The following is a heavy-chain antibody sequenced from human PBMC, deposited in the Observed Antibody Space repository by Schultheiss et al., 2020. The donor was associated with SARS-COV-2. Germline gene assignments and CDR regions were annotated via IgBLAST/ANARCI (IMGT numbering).Heavy chain of an antibody. J-gene: IGHJ5*02. CDR3: ARDQSGFGDWFDP. D-gene: IGHD3-16*01. V-gene: IGHV4-34*01. CDR1: GGSISSYY. CDR2: INHSGST. Sequence: SETLSLTCTVSGGSISSYYWSWIRQPPGKGLEWIGEINHSGSTNYNPSLKSRVTISVDTSKNQFSLKLSSVTAADTAVYYCARDQSGFGDWFDPWGQGTLVTVSS.